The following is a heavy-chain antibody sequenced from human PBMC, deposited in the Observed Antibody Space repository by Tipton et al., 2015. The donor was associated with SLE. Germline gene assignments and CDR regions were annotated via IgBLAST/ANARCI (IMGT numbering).Heavy chain of an antibody. J-gene: IGHJ4*02. Sequence: GLVKPSETLSLTCTVSGDSISGYYWSWIRQPPGKGLEWIGYLSDSGSTNYNPSLKSRVTISVDTSRNQFSLKLSSVSAADTAIYYCTIGQGWLPDYWGQGTLVTVSS. D-gene: IGHD5-24*01. V-gene: IGHV4-59*01. CDR2: LSDSGST. CDR1: GDSISGYY. CDR3: TIGQGWLPDY.